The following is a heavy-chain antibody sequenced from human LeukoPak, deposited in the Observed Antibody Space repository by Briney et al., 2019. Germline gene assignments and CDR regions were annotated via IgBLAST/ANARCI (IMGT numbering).Heavy chain of an antibody. CDR3: ARDTGIAVAGNFDY. J-gene: IGHJ4*02. D-gene: IGHD6-19*01. CDR2: ISAYNGNT. CDR1: GYTFTSYG. Sequence: GSSVKVSCKASGYTFTSYGISWVRQAPGQGLEWMGWISAYNGNTNYAQKLQGRVTMTTDTSTSTAYMELRSLRSDDTAVYYCARDTGIAVAGNFDYWGQGTLVTVSS. V-gene: IGHV1-18*01.